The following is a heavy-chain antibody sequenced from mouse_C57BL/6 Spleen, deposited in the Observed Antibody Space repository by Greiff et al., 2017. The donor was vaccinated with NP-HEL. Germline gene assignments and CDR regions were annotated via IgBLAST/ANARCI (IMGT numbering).Heavy chain of an antibody. V-gene: IGHV7-3*01. Sequence: EVKLMESGGGLVQPGGSLSLSCAASGFTFTDYYMSWVRQPPGKALEWLGFIRNKANGYTTEYSASGKGRFTISRDNSQSILYLQMNALRAEDSATYYCASGELLMDYWGQGTSVTVSS. CDR3: ASGELLMDY. CDR2: IRNKANGYTT. J-gene: IGHJ4*01. CDR1: GFTFTDYY.